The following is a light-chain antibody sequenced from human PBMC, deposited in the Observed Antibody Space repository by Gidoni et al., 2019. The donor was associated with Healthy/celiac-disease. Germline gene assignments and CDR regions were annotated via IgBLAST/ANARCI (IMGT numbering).Light chain of an antibody. Sequence: DIVMTQSLATLSVSPGERATLSCTASQRVSSTLAWYQQKPGQAPRPLIYGASTRATCIPARFSGSGSGTEFTLTISSLQSEDFAVYYCQQYNNWPPWTFGQGTKVEIK. CDR3: QQYNNWPPWT. V-gene: IGKV3-15*01. CDR1: QRVSST. J-gene: IGKJ1*01. CDR2: GAS.